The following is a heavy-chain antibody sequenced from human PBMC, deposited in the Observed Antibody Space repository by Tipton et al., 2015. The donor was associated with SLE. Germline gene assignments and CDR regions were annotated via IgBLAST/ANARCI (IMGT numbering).Heavy chain of an antibody. Sequence: TLSLTCTVSGYSISSGYYWAWIRQPPGKGLEWIATVHYTGITYYNPTLKSRNTMSVDTSKNQFSLKLTSVTAADTAVYYCARSDGGYWGQGTLVTVSS. CDR3: ARSDGGY. J-gene: IGHJ4*02. D-gene: IGHD3-16*01. CDR1: GYSISSGYY. CDR2: VHYTGIT. V-gene: IGHV4-38-2*02.